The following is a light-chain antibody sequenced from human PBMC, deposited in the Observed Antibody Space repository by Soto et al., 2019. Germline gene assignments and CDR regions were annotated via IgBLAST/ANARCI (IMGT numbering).Light chain of an antibody. J-gene: IGLJ1*01. CDR3: CSHTSYNTRV. V-gene: IGLV2-14*01. CDR2: EVS. CDR1: SSDVGGYNY. Sequence: QSALTQPASVSGSPGQSIAISCTGTSSDVGGYNYVSWYQQHPGKAPKLIIHEVSDRPSGISDRFSGSKSGNTASLTISGLQADDEADYHCCSHTSYNTRVFGTGTKLTVL.